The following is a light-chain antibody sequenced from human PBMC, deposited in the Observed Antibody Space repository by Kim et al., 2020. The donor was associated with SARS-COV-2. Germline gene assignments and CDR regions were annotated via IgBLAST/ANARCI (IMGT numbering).Light chain of an antibody. CDR2: GTT. V-gene: IGKV3-20*01. CDR1: QRISRTY. CDR3: QQYGSSPIT. Sequence: APGERATLSFRASQRISRTYIAWYQQKPGQAPRLLIYGTTSRATGIPDRFSGSGSGTDFTLTVSGLEPEDFAVYFCQQYGSSPITFGQGTRLEIK. J-gene: IGKJ5*01.